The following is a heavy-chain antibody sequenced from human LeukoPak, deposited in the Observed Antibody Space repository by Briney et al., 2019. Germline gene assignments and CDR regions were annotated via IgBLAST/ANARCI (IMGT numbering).Heavy chain of an antibody. D-gene: IGHD3-3*01. J-gene: IGHJ4*02. Sequence: ASVKVSCKASGYTFTSYGISWVRQAPGQGLEWMGWISAYNGNTNYAQKLQGRVTMTTGTSTSTAYMELRSLRSDDTAVYYCARDPEFTYYDFWSGPFDYWGQGTLVAVSS. CDR2: ISAYNGNT. CDR3: ARDPEFTYYDFWSGPFDY. CDR1: GYTFTSYG. V-gene: IGHV1-18*01.